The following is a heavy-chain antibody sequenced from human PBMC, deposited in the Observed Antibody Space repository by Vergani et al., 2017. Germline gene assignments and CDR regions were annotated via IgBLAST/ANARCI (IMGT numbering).Heavy chain of an antibody. J-gene: IGHJ6*02. V-gene: IGHV4-34*01. D-gene: IGHD2-2*01. Sequence: QVQLQQWGAGLLKPSETLSLTCAVYGGSFSGYYWSWIRQPPGKGLEWIGEINHSGSTNYNPSLKSRVTISVDTSKNQFSLKLSSVTAEDTAVYYCARDSPLVVPAAIFYYYYGMDVWGQGTTVTVSS. CDR3: ARDSPLVVPAAIFYYYYGMDV. CDR1: GGSFSGYY. CDR2: INHSGST.